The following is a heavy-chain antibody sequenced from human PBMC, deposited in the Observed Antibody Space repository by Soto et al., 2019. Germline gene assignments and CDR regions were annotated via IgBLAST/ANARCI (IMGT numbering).Heavy chain of an antibody. CDR1: GFIFNTPC. D-gene: IGHD3-3*01. CDR2: ISSSSSYI. V-gene: IGHV3-21*01. CDR3: ARDPLNYDFWSGPSHYYYMDV. J-gene: IGHJ6*03. Sequence: GVFLRLSYAASGFIFNTPCSNRVLKTPGKGLEWVSSISSSSSYIYYADSVKGRFTISRDNAKNSLYLQMNSLRAEDTAVYYCARDPLNYDFWSGPSHYYYMDVWGKGTTVTVSS.